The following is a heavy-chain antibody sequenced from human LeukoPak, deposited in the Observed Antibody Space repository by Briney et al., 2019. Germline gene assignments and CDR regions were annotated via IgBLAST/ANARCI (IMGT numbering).Heavy chain of an antibody. J-gene: IGHJ4*02. CDR3: AKTKRLRLGELYNYFDY. V-gene: IGHV3-23*01. Sequence: GGSLRLSCAASGFTFSSYAMSWVRQAPGKGLEWVSAISGSGGSTYYADSVKGRFTISRDNSKNTLYLQMYSLRAEDTAVHYCAKTKRLRLGELYNYFDYWGQGTLVTVSS. CDR2: ISGSGGST. CDR1: GFTFSSYA. D-gene: IGHD3-16*01.